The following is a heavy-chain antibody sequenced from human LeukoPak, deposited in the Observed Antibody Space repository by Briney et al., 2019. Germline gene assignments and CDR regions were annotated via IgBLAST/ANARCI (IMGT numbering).Heavy chain of an antibody. V-gene: IGHV4-59*01. CDR2: IYYGGST. CDR3: ARGPMVLNWFDP. D-gene: IGHD2-8*01. Sequence: SETLSLTCAVYGGSFSGYYWSWIRQPPGKGLEWIGYIYYGGSTNYNPSLKSRVTISVDTSKNQFSLKLSSVTAADTAVYYCARGPMVLNWFDPWGQGTLVTVSS. J-gene: IGHJ5*02. CDR1: GGSFSGYY.